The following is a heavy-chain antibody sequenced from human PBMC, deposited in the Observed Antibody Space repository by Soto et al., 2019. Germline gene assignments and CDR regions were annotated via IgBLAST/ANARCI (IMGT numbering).Heavy chain of an antibody. J-gene: IGHJ4*02. D-gene: IGHD3-22*01. V-gene: IGHV1-69*12. CDR2: IIAIFGRA. CDR3: ARDGTYYYDSSGYYYPHYFDY. Sequence: QVQLVQSGAEVKKPGSSVKVSCKASGGTFSSYAISWVRQAPGQGLEWMGGIIAIFGRANYAQKFQGRVTITADDSTSTAYMELSSLRSEDTAVYYCARDGTYYYDSSGYYYPHYFDYWGQGTLVTVSS. CDR1: GGTFSSYA.